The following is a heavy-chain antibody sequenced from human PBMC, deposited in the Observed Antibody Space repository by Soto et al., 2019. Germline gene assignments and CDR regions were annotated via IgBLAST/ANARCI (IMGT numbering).Heavy chain of an antibody. D-gene: IGHD4-17*01. CDR2: VTDNGRST. CDR1: GFTFIIDG. V-gene: IGHV3-23*01. CDR3: VKERPTTTAFDY. Sequence: PSGPLILSCAASGFTFIIDGMSWVRQAPGKGLEWVSLVTDNGRSTYYADSVKGRLTISRDNTKNTLFLQMNSLRAEDTAVYYCVKERPTTTAFDYWGQGALVTVSS. J-gene: IGHJ4*02.